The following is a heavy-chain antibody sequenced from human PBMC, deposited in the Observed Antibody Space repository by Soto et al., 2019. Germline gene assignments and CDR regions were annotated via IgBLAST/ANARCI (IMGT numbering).Heavy chain of an antibody. V-gene: IGHV4-31*03. J-gene: IGHJ6*02. CDR1: GGSISSGGYY. CDR3: ARQVVAATPLGMDV. Sequence: SETLSLTCTVSGGSISSGGYYWSWIRQHPGKGLEWIGYIYYSGSTYYNPSLKSRVTISVDTSKNQFSLKLSSVTAADTAVYYCARQVVAATPLGMDVWGQGTTVTVSS. D-gene: IGHD2-15*01. CDR2: IYYSGST.